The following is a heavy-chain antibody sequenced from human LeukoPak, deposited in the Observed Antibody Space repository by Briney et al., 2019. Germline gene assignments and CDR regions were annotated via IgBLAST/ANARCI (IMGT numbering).Heavy chain of an antibody. D-gene: IGHD6-19*01. CDR2: IYTSGST. Sequence: SETLSLTCTVSGGSISRYYWSWIRQPAGKGLEWIGRIYTSGSTNYNPSLKSRVTMSVDTSKNQFSPKLSSVTAADTAVYHCARDGQWLLPASYFDYWGQGTLVTVSS. CDR3: ARDGQWLLPASYFDY. J-gene: IGHJ4*02. V-gene: IGHV4-4*07. CDR1: GGSISRYY.